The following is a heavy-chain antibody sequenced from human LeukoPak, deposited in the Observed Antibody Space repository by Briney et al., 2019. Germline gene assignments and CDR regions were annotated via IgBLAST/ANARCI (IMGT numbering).Heavy chain of an antibody. Sequence: SETLSLTCTVSGGSISSYYRSWIRQPPGKGLEWIGYIYYSGSTNYNPSLKSRVTISVDTSKNQFSLKLSSVTAADTAVYYCARHKQWLELDAFDIWGQGTMVTVSS. CDR3: ARHKQWLELDAFDI. J-gene: IGHJ3*02. CDR2: IYYSGST. D-gene: IGHD6-19*01. CDR1: GGSISSYY. V-gene: IGHV4-59*08.